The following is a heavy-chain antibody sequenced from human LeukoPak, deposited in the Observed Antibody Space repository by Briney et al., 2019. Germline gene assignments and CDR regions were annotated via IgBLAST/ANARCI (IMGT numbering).Heavy chain of an antibody. J-gene: IGHJ6*03. CDR3: ANDSEYSSSSYYYYYYMDV. CDR2: ISRSSSYI. D-gene: IGHD6-6*01. CDR1: GFTFSSYS. Sequence: GGSLRLSCAASGFTFSSYSMNWVRQDPGKGLEWVSSISRSSSYIYYADSVKGRFTISRDNAKNSLYLQMNSLRAEDTAVYYCANDSEYSSSSYYYYYYMDVWGKGTTLTVSS. V-gene: IGHV3-21*01.